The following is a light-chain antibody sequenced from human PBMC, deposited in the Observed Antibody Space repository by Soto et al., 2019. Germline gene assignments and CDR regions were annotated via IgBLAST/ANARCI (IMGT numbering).Light chain of an antibody. CDR2: DAS. V-gene: IGKV3-11*01. CDR3: QQRRDWPLT. CDR1: QSVSSY. Sequence: EIVLTQSPATLSLSPGERATLSCRASQSVSSYFAWYQQKPGQAPRLLIYDASNRATGIPARFSGSGSGTDFTLTISSLEPEDFAVYYCQQRRDWPLTFGQGTNVEIK. J-gene: IGKJ1*01.